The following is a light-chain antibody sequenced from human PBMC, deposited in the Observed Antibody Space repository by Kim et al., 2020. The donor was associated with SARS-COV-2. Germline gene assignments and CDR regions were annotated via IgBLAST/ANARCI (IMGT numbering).Light chain of an antibody. CDR3: QQYNSYSPM. CDR1: QSSSSW. Sequence: AAVGDRVTMTCRARQSSSSWLAWYQQKPGKATKRLIYKASSLESGVPSRSSGSGSGTEFTLTISSLQPDDFATYYCQQYNSYSPMFGQGTKVDIK. J-gene: IGKJ1*01. CDR2: KAS. V-gene: IGKV1-5*03.